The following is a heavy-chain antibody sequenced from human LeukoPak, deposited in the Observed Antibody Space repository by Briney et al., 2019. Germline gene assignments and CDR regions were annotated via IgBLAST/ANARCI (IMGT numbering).Heavy chain of an antibody. CDR3: ARDGPVK. V-gene: IGHV4-39*07. CDR2: IHYSGPT. D-gene: IGHD3-22*01. CDR1: GGSILSTIYY. Sequence: SETLSLPCTVSGGSILSTIYYWAWIRQPPGKGMEWIGSIHYSGPTYYNPSLKSRVTISIDTSKSQFSLKLTSVTAADTAVYYCARDGPVKWGQGTLVTVSS. J-gene: IGHJ4*02.